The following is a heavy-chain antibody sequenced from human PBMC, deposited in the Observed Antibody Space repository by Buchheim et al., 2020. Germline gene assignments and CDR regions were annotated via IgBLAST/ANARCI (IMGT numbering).Heavy chain of an antibody. CDR2: IYSGGNT. J-gene: IGHJ4*02. D-gene: IGHD6-6*01. CDR3: ARGPYSSSPIYIDY. CDR1: GFTINNNY. V-gene: IGHV3-66*01. Sequence: EVQLVESGGGLVQPGGSLRLSCAASGFTINNNYMTWVRQAPEKGLEWVSFIYSGGNTYYADSVKGRFTISRDNSTNTLYLQMNSLRAEDTAVYYCARGPYSSSPIYIDYWGQGTL.